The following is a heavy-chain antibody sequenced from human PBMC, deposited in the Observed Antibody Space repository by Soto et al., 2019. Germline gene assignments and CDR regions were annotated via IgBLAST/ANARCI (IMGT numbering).Heavy chain of an antibody. J-gene: IGHJ4*02. D-gene: IGHD3-22*01. CDR1: GGSISSGDYY. V-gene: IGHV4-30-4*01. CDR3: ARGGVDYYDSSGYYFSPYYFDD. CDR2: IYYSGST. Sequence: SETLSLTCTVSGGSISSGDYYWSWIRQPPGKGLEWIGYIYYSGSTYYNPSLKSRVTISVDRSKNQFSLKLGSVTAADTAVYYCARGGVDYYDSSGYYFSPYYFDDWGQGTLVTVSS.